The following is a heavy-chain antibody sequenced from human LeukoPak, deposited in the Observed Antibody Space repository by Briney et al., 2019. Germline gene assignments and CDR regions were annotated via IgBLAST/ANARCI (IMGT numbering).Heavy chain of an antibody. J-gene: IGHJ5*01. D-gene: IGHD6-19*01. Sequence: GGSLRLSCAASGFNLSDYYMTWIRQAPGKGLEWVSYISRSDSTIYYADSVKGRFTISRDNAKNSLYLQMNSLRAEDTAVYCARDREQWLGRRWFDSWGQGTLVTVSS. CDR1: GFNLSDYY. CDR3: ARDREQWLGRRWFDS. V-gene: IGHV3-11*01. CDR2: ISRSDSTI.